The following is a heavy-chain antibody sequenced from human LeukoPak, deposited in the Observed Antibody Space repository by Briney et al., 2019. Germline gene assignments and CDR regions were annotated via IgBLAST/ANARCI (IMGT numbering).Heavy chain of an antibody. CDR2: INPNSGGT. Sequence: ASVKVSCKASGYTFTGYYMHWVRQAPGQGLEWRGWINPNSGGTSYAQKFQGRVTMTRDMSTSTVYMELSSLRSEDTAVYYCARGVTIFGVVTNFDYWGQGTLVTVSS. J-gene: IGHJ4*02. D-gene: IGHD3-3*01. CDR1: GYTFTGYY. CDR3: ARGVTIFGVVTNFDY. V-gene: IGHV1-2*02.